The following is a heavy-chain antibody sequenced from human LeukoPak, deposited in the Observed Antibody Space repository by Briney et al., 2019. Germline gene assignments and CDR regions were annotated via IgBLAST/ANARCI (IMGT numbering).Heavy chain of an antibody. CDR2: ISSSGDTL. CDR1: GHTFSDYY. D-gene: IGHD3-10*01. CDR3: ARARGLGPGGWFDP. Sequence: PGGSLRLSCVASGHTFSDYYMCWIRQAPGKGLEWLSYISSSGDTLNYADSVKGRFTVSRDIAKNSLYLQMNNLRVEDTAVYYCARARGLGPGGWFDPWGQGTLVTVSS. V-gene: IGHV3-11*01. J-gene: IGHJ5*02.